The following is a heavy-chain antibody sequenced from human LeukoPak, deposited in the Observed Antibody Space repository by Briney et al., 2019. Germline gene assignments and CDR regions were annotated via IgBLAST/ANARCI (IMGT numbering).Heavy chain of an antibody. V-gene: IGHV4-4*07. D-gene: IGHD6-13*01. Sequence: MSSETLSLTCTVSGGSISSYYWSWIRQPAGKGLEWIGRIYTSGSTNYNPSLKSRVTMSVDTSKNQFSLKLSSVTAADTAVYYCARESPQYSSSWYSHRGSWFDPWGQGTLVTVSS. J-gene: IGHJ5*02. CDR1: GGSISSYY. CDR2: IYTSGST. CDR3: ARESPQYSSSWYSHRGSWFDP.